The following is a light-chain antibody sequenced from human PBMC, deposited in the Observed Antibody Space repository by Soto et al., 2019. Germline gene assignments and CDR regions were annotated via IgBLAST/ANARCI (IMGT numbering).Light chain of an antibody. Sequence: DIQMTQSPSSLSASVGDRVTITCRASQSISSYLNWYQQKPGKAPKLLIYAASSLQSGVQSRFSGSGAGTDFTLTISSLQREDIATYYCQQSYGTPLTFGGGTKVEIK. CDR2: AAS. CDR3: QQSYGTPLT. J-gene: IGKJ4*01. V-gene: IGKV1-39*01. CDR1: QSISSY.